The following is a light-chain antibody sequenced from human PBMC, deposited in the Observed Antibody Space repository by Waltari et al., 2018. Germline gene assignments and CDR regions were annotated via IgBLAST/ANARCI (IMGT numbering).Light chain of an antibody. CDR1: SPNIGSNT. CDR2: SND. Sequence: QSVLTQPPSASWTPGQRVTISCSGSSPNIGSNTVNWYQQLPGTAPKLLIYSNDLRPSGVPDRFSGSKSGTSASLAISGLQSEDEAYYYCASWDDSLNGHVFGTGTKVTVL. V-gene: IGLV1-44*01. CDR3: ASWDDSLNGHV. J-gene: IGLJ1*01.